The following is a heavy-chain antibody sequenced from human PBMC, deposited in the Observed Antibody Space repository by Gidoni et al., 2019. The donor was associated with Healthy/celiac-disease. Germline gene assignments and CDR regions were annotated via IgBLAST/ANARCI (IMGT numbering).Heavy chain of an antibody. V-gene: IGHV3-23*04. D-gene: IGHD5-18*01. Sequence: EVQLVESVGGSVQPGGSLRLSCAVAGFTLSSYAMSWVLQAPGKGLEWVSTISGSRGSTYYAASVKGRFTISRDNSKNTLYLQMNSLRAEDTAVYYCAKDAAMVTHDAFDIWGQGTMVTVSS. CDR2: ISGSRGST. CDR3: AKDAAMVTHDAFDI. CDR1: GFTLSSYA. J-gene: IGHJ3*02.